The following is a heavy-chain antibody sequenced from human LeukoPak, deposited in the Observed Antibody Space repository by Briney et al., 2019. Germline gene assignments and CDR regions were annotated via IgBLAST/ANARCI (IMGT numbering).Heavy chain of an antibody. V-gene: IGHV3-66*01. Sequence: GGSLRLSCAASGFTVSSNYMSWVRQAPGKGLEWVSVIYSGGSTYYADSVKGRFTISRDNSKNTLYLQMNSLRAEDTAVYYCARDASSGRIKDAFDIWGQGTMVTVSS. CDR1: GFTVSSNY. D-gene: IGHD6-19*01. J-gene: IGHJ3*02. CDR2: IYSGGST. CDR3: ARDASSGRIKDAFDI.